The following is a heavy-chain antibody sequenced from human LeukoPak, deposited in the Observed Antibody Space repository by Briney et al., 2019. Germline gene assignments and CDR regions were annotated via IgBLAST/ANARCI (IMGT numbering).Heavy chain of an antibody. CDR2: INHSGST. CDR3: ARVFDSGSQAYFYYMDV. D-gene: IGHD3-10*01. CDR1: GGSFSGYY. J-gene: IGHJ6*03. Sequence: SETLSLTCAVYGGSFSGYYWSWIRQPPGKGLEWIGEINHSGSTNYNPSLKSRVTISVDASKNQFSLKVSSVTAADTAVYYCARVFDSGSQAYFYYMDVWGKGTTVTISS. V-gene: IGHV4-34*01.